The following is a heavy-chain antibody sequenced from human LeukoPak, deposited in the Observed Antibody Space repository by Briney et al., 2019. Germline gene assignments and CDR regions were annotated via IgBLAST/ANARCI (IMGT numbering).Heavy chain of an antibody. J-gene: IGHJ4*02. D-gene: IGHD2-2*01. CDR1: GFTCSSYG. V-gene: IGHV3-30*02. Sequence: GGSLRLSCAASGFTCSSYGMHWVRQAPGKGLEWVAFIRYDGSNKYYADSVKGRFTISRDNSKNTLYLQMNSLRAEDTAVYYCAKMSPYQLLSDYWGQGTLVTVSS. CDR2: IRYDGSNK. CDR3: AKMSPYQLLSDY.